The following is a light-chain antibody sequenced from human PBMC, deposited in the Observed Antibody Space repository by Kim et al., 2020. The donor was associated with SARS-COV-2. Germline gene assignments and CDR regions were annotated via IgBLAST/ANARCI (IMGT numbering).Light chain of an antibody. CDR3: LTWDSDTVV. CDR1: QLVFKY. CDR2: EDS. Sequence: GQTAKLTCSGSQLVFKYVAWYHQTPGQSPILVIYEDSRRPSGIPERFSGSNTLDTATLTISGTQTVDEGDFYCLTWDSDTVVFGGGTQLTVL. J-gene: IGLJ2*01. V-gene: IGLV3-1*01.